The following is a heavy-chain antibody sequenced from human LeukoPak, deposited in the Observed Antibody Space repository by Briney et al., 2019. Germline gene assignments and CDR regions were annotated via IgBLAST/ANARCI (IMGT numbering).Heavy chain of an antibody. CDR3: AITYYYDSSGSPRHFDY. Sequence: ASVKVSCKVSGYTLTELSMHWVRQAPGKGLEWMGGFDPEDGETIYAQKLQGRVTMTTDTSTSTAYMELRSLRSDDTAVYYCAITYYYDSSGSPRHFDYWGQGTLVTVSS. J-gene: IGHJ4*02. CDR2: FDPEDGET. V-gene: IGHV1-24*01. CDR1: GYTLTELS. D-gene: IGHD3-22*01.